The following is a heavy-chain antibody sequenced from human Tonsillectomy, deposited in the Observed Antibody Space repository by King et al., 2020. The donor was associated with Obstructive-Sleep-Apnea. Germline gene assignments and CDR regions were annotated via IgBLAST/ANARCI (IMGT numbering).Heavy chain of an antibody. CDR3: ARAEETITIFGVVLDAFDI. Sequence: QLQESGPGLVKPSETLSLTCTVSGGSISNYYWGWIRQPPGKELEWIGYIYYRGSTNYNPSLKSRVTLALDTSKNQFSLKLSAVTAADTAVYYWARAEETITIFGVVLDAFDIWGQGTMVTVSS. CDR2: IYYRGST. CDR1: GGSISNYY. J-gene: IGHJ3*02. D-gene: IGHD3-3*01. V-gene: IGHV4-59*01.